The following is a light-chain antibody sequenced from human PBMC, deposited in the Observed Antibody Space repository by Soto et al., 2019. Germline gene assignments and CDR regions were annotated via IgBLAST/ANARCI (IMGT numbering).Light chain of an antibody. CDR3: QPYSTSWP. CDR1: QSIGDW. J-gene: IGKJ1*01. V-gene: IGKV1-5*03. CDR2: RAS. Sequence: DIQMTQSPSTLSASVGDRVTITCRASQSIGDWLAWYQQKPGKAPKLLIYRASSLERGVPSRFSGSGSRTEFTLTIRSLHTDAFGTYYRQPYSTSWPFGHATKVDIK.